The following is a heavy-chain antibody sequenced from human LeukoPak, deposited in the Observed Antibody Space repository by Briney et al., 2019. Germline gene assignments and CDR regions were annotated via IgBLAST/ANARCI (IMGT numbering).Heavy chain of an antibody. D-gene: IGHD5-12*01. CDR3: ARSLGYYY. V-gene: IGHV4-34*01. J-gene: IGHJ4*02. CDR1: GGSFSGYY. Sequence: SETLSLTCAVYGGSFSGYYWSWIRQPPGKGLEWIGEINHSGSTNYNPSLKSRVTISVDTSKNQFSLKLSSVTAADTAVYYCARSLGYYYWGQGTLVTVSS. CDR2: INHSGST.